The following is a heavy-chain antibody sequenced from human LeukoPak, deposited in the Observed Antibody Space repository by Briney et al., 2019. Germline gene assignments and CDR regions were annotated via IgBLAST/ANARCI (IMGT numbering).Heavy chain of an antibody. D-gene: IGHD3-10*01. CDR1: GGSITARRQY. CDR2: IYYSGNA. Sequence: SETLSLTCSVPGGSITARRQYWGWIRQSPGKGLEWIGSIYYSGNAYYRPSLTSRATISIDNSKKQISLRLTSVTATDTAIYYCASHDEGSYFESWGPGTLVTVSS. J-gene: IGHJ4*02. CDR3: ASHDEGSYFES. V-gene: IGHV4-39*01.